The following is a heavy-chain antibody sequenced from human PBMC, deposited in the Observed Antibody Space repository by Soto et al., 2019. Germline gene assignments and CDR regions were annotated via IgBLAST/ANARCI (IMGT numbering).Heavy chain of an antibody. CDR3: ANSTPGIAVAGLDY. J-gene: IGHJ4*02. D-gene: IGHD6-19*01. Sequence: HPGGSLRLSCAASGFTFSSYAMSWVRQAPGKGLEWVSAISGSGGSTYYADSVKGRFTISRDNSKNTLYLQMNSLRAEDTAVYYCANSTPGIAVAGLDYWGQGTLVTVSS. V-gene: IGHV3-23*01. CDR2: ISGSGGST. CDR1: GFTFSSYA.